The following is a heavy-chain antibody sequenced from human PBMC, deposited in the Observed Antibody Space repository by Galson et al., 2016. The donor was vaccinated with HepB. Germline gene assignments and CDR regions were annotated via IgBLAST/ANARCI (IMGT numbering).Heavy chain of an antibody. CDR2: IYSAGDT. Sequence: SLRLSCAASGFTVSDNYMNWVRQAPGKGLEWVSIIYSAGDTYYADSVKGRFTVSRDDSKNILYLQMNSLRPEDTAVYYCARDTDSGSRADWWGQGTLVTVPS. CDR3: ARDTDSGSRADW. CDR1: GFTVSDNY. V-gene: IGHV3-53*01. D-gene: IGHD6-25*01. J-gene: IGHJ4*02.